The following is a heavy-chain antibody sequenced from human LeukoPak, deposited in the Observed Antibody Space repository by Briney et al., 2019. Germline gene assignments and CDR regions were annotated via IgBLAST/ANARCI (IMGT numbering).Heavy chain of an antibody. Sequence: PSETLSLTCNVSNDSVSSSCWNWIRQTPGKGLEWVGHIYYSGSTNYNPSLKSRVTISIDTSKKQFSLNLTSVTAADTAIYYCARHTGSYSYYGFDVWGQGTTVTVSS. CDR1: NDSVSSSC. D-gene: IGHD1-26*01. V-gene: IGHV4-59*08. J-gene: IGHJ6*02. CDR3: ARHTGSYSYYGFDV. CDR2: IYYSGST.